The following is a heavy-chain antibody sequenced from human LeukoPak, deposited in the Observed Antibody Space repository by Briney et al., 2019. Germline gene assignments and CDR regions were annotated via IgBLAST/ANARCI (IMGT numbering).Heavy chain of an antibody. V-gene: IGHV4-34*01. CDR2: INHSGST. CDR3: ARKGRYQLALDY. Sequence: SETLSLNCAVYGGSFSGYYWSWIRQPPGKGLEWIGEINHSGSTNYNPSLKSRVTISVDTSKNQFSLKLSSVTAADTAVYYCARKGRYQLALDYWGQGTLVTVSS. D-gene: IGHD2-2*01. CDR1: GGSFSGYY. J-gene: IGHJ4*02.